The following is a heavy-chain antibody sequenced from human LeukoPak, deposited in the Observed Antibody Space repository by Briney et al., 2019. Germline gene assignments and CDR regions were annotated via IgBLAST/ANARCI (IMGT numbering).Heavy chain of an antibody. CDR1: GGSFSGYY. CDR2: INHSGST. V-gene: IGHV4-34*01. CDR3: ARKLGSCSSTSCYGHFDY. D-gene: IGHD2-2*01. Sequence: PSETLSLTCAVYGGSFSGYYWSWIRQPPGKGLEWIGEINHSGSTNYNPSLKSRVTISVDTSKNQFSLKRSSVTAADTAVYYCARKLGSCSSTSCYGHFDYWGQGTLVTVSS. J-gene: IGHJ4*02.